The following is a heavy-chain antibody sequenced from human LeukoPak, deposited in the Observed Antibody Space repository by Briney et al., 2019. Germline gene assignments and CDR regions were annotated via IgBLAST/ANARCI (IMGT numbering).Heavy chain of an antibody. CDR3: AKGYYGSGSYGWLDY. J-gene: IGHJ4*02. CDR2: ISGSGDRT. D-gene: IGHD3-10*01. CDR1: GFTLSSYA. Sequence: PGGSLRLSCAASGFTLSSYAMNWVRQAPGKGLEWVSTISGSGDRTYYADSVKGRFTISRDNSKNTLFLQMNSLRAEDTAVYYCAKGYYGSGSYGWLDYWGQGTLVTVSS. V-gene: IGHV3-23*01.